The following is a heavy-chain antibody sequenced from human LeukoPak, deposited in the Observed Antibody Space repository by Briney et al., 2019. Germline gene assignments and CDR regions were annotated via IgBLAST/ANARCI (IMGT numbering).Heavy chain of an antibody. D-gene: IGHD3-9*01. CDR2: ISYDGSNK. CDR1: GFTFSSYA. J-gene: IGHJ6*03. Sequence: GGSLRLSCAASGFTFSSYAMHWVRQAPGKGLEWVAVISYDGSNKYYADSVKGRFTISRDNSKNTLYLQMNSLRAEDTAVYYCARTGGAFLRYFDWLLNYYYYYMDVWGKGTTVTVSS. V-gene: IGHV3-30*04. CDR3: ARTGGAFLRYFDWLLNYYYYYMDV.